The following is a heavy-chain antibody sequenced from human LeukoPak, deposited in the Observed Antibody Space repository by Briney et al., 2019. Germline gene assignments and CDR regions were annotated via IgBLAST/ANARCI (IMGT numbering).Heavy chain of an antibody. Sequence: SETLSLTCTVSGGSISAYYWSWIRQPLGKGLEWTGYIHYSETTNYYPSLKSRVAIALDTSKSQFYLKLNSVTAADTAVYYCARFGSSSSRFFDQWGQGTLVTVSS. CDR2: IHYSETT. CDR3: ARFGSSSSRFFDQ. J-gene: IGHJ4*02. CDR1: GGSISAYY. D-gene: IGHD6-6*01. V-gene: IGHV4-59*01.